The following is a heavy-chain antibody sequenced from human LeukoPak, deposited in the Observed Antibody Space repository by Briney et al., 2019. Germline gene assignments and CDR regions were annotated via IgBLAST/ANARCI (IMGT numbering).Heavy chain of an antibody. Sequence: SETLSLTCTVSGYSISSGYYWGWIRQPPGKGLEWIGSIYHTGITYYNPSLESRVTISVDTSKNQFSLKLSSVTAADTAVYYCARGGYYYDSSGVIWGQGTLVTVSS. V-gene: IGHV4-38-2*02. J-gene: IGHJ4*02. D-gene: IGHD3-22*01. CDR2: IYHTGIT. CDR3: ARGGYYYDSSGVI. CDR1: GYSISSGYY.